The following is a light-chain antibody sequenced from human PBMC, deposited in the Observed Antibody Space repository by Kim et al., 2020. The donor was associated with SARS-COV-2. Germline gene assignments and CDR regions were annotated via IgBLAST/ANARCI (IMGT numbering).Light chain of an antibody. Sequence: ELVLTQSPGTLSLSPGERATLSCRASQSVSSSYLAWYQQKPGQAPRLLIYGASSRATGIPDRFSGSGSGTDFTLTISRLEPEDFAVYYCQQYGSSPLTFGRGTKVDIK. CDR1: QSVSSSY. CDR2: GAS. CDR3: QQYGSSPLT. V-gene: IGKV3-20*01. J-gene: IGKJ4*01.